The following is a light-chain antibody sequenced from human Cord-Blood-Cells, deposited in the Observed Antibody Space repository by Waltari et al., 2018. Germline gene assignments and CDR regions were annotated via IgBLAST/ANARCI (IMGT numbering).Light chain of an antibody. CDR2: QDS. CDR1: KLGDKY. Sequence: SYELTQPPSVSVSPGQPASITCSGDKLGDKYACWYQQKPGQSPVLVIYQDSKWPSGIPERFSGSNSGNTATLTISGTQAMDEADYYCQAWDSSTYVFGTGTKVTVL. V-gene: IGLV3-1*01. CDR3: QAWDSSTYV. J-gene: IGLJ1*01.